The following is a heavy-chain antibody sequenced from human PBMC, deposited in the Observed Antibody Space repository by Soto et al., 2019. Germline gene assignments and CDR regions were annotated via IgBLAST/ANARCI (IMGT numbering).Heavy chain of an antibody. CDR3: ARVGSSIAPRPFAY. Sequence: SETLSLTCTVSGGSISSGDYYWSWIRQPPGKGLEWIGYIYYSGSTYYNPSLKSRVTISVDTSKNQFSLKLSSVTAADTAVYYCARVGSSIAPRPFAYWGQGTLVTVSS. CDR1: GGSISSGDYY. J-gene: IGHJ4*02. V-gene: IGHV4-30-4*01. CDR2: IYYSGST. D-gene: IGHD6-6*01.